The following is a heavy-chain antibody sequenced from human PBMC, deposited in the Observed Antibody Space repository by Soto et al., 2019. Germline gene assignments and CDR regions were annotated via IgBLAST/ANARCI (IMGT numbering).Heavy chain of an antibody. CDR2: ISHRSATT. CDR3: ARQIVELIPYFDH. V-gene: IGHV3-23*01. Sequence: PWGSLRLSCAASGFTFVIYAISCVRQSPLKWLEWVSTISHRSATTYYADSVKGRFTVSRDNSKNTLYLQMNSLRAEDTAVYYCARQIVELIPYFDHWGQGSLVTVSS. CDR1: GFTFVIYA. D-gene: IGHD3-22*01. J-gene: IGHJ4*02.